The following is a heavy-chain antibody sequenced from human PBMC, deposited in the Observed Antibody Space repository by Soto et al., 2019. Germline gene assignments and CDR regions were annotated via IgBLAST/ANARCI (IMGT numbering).Heavy chain of an antibody. V-gene: IGHV3-48*02. CDR3: VRDRYGHYAIDY. CDR2: ITSSSNTI. CDR1: GFTFITYN. D-gene: IGHD5-18*01. Sequence: PGGSLRLSCAASGFTFITYNMNWVRQAPGKGLEWLSYITSSSNTISYADSVRGRFTISRDNAKNSLYLQMTGLSDDDTAIYYCVRDRYGHYAIDYCGLGTLVT. J-gene: IGHJ4*02.